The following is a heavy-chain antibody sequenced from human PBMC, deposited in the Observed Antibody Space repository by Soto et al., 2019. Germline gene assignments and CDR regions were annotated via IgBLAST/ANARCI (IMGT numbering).Heavy chain of an antibody. CDR3: ARGRVVWSKINWFDP. CDR2: INHSGST. Sequence: SETLSLTGAVYGGSFSGYYWRWIRQPPGKGLEWIGEINHSGSTNYNPSLKSRVTISVDTSKNQFSLKPSSVTAADTAVYYCARGRVVWSKINWFDPWGQGTLVTVS. V-gene: IGHV4-34*01. D-gene: IGHD3-16*01. J-gene: IGHJ5*02. CDR1: GGSFSGYY.